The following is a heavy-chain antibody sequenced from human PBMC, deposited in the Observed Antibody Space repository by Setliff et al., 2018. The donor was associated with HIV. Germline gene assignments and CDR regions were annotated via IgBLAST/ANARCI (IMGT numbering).Heavy chain of an antibody. J-gene: IGHJ5*02. CDR1: GYSFTNYW. CDR2: IDPSDSYT. V-gene: IGHV5-10-1*01. Sequence: PGESLKISCKGSGYSFTNYWISWVRQMSGKGLEWMGRIDPSDSYTNYSPSFQGHVTISADKSISTAYLQWSSLRASDTAMYYCARNWGAPNQFDPWGQGTLVTVSS. D-gene: IGHD7-27*01. CDR3: ARNWGAPNQFDP.